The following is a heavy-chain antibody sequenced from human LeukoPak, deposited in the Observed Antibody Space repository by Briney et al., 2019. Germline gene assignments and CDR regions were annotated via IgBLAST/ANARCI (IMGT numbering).Heavy chain of an antibody. CDR2: ISSSSSYI. D-gene: IGHD2-2*01. V-gene: IGHV3-21*01. Sequence: GGSLRLSCAASGFTFSSYSMNWVRQAPGKGLEWVSSISSSSSYIYYADSVKGRFTISRDNAKNSLYLQMNSLRAEDTAVYYCARMSYCSSTGCYDGAFDIWGQGTMVTVSS. J-gene: IGHJ3*02. CDR3: ARMSYCSSTGCYDGAFDI. CDR1: GFTFSSYS.